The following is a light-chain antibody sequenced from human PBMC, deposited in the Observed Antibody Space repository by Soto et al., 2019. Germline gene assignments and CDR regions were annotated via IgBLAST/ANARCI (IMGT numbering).Light chain of an antibody. V-gene: IGKV3-15*01. CDR2: CVS. CDR3: QQYHNWPPWT. J-gene: IGKJ1*01. CDR1: QSVRSN. Sequence: EIVMTQSPATLSVSPGERATLSCRASQSVRSNLAWYQKKPGQAPRRLIYCVSTRATGIPARFSRSGSETEFTLPISSLQSEDFAVYSCQQYHNWPPWTFGQGTNVEVK.